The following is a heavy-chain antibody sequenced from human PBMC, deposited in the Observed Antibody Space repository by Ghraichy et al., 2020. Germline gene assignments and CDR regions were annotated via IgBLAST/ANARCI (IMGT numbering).Heavy chain of an antibody. CDR3: ATNLAVAGTYDAFDI. CDR1: GYTLTELS. Sequence: ASVKVSCKVSGYTLTELSMHWVRQAPGKGLEWMGGFDPEDGETIYAQKFQGRVTMTEDTSTDTAYMKLSSLRSEDTAVYYCATNLAVAGTYDAFDIWGQGTMVTVSS. D-gene: IGHD6-19*01. CDR2: FDPEDGET. V-gene: IGHV1-24*01. J-gene: IGHJ3*02.